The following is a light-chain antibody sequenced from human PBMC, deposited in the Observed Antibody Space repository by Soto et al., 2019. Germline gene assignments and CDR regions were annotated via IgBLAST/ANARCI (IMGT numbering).Light chain of an antibody. Sequence: EIVLTQSPCTLSLSPGERATHSCRASQSVSSSYLAWYQQKPGQAPRLLIYGASSRATGIPDRFSGGGSGTDFTLTISRLEPEDFAVYYCQQYGSSPFTFGQGTRLEI. V-gene: IGKV3-20*01. CDR3: QQYGSSPFT. J-gene: IGKJ5*01. CDR2: GAS. CDR1: QSVSSSY.